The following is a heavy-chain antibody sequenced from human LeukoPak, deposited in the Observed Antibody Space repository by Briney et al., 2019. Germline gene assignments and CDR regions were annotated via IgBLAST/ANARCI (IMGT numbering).Heavy chain of an antibody. D-gene: IGHD3-22*01. J-gene: IGHJ4*02. Sequence: SETLSLTCAVYGGSFSGYYWSWIRQPAGKGLEWIGRIHTSGSTNYSPSLKSRVTMSVDTSKNQFSLKLSSVTAADTAVYYCARDRYYYDSSARYFDYWGQGTLVTVSS. V-gene: IGHV4-4*07. CDR1: GGSFSGYY. CDR2: IHTSGST. CDR3: ARDRYYYDSSARYFDY.